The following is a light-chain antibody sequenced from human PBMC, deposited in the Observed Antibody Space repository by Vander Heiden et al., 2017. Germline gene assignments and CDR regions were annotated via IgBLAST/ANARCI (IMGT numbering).Light chain of an antibody. CDR1: QSIGSW. Sequence: DIQMTQSPSTLSASVGDRVTITCRASQSIGSWLAWYQQKPGKAPKLLMYMASTLESGVPSRFSGSGSGTEFTLTISSLQPDDFATYYCQQDNSYPRTFGGGTKVEIK. CDR3: QQDNSYPRT. CDR2: MAS. V-gene: IGKV1-5*03. J-gene: IGKJ4*01.